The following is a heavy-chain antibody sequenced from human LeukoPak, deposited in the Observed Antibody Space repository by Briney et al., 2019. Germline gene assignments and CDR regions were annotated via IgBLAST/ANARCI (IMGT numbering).Heavy chain of an antibody. Sequence: GGSLRLSCAGSGFPFSTYWMSWVRQAPGKGLEWVANIKQDGSEKYYVDSVKGRFTISRDNAKNSLYLQMNSLRAEDTAVYYCASFRVLRNYFDYWGQGTLVTVSS. CDR2: IKQDGSEK. CDR3: ASFRVLRNYFDY. J-gene: IGHJ4*02. D-gene: IGHD6-6*01. CDR1: GFPFSTYW. V-gene: IGHV3-7*01.